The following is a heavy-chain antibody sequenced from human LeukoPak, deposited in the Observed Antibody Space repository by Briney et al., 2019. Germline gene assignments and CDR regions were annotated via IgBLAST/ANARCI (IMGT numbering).Heavy chain of an antibody. J-gene: IGHJ4*02. D-gene: IGHD3-22*01. CDR3: VTDGADYYDSTGYPIYFDY. CDR1: GFTFSSYS. CDR2: ISSSSSYI. Sequence: GGSLRLSCAASGFTFSSYSMNWVRQAPGKGLEWDSCISSSSSYIYYADSVKGRFTISRDNAENSLYLQMNSLRAEDTAVYYCVTDGADYYDSTGYPIYFDYWGQGTLVTVSS. V-gene: IGHV3-21*01.